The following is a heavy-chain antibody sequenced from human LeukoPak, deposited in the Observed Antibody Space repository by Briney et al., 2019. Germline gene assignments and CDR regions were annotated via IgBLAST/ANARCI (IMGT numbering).Heavy chain of an antibody. J-gene: IGHJ5*02. Sequence: GGSLRLSCAASGFTFSGYWMQWVRQTPGEGLVWVSRIDNDGSGTNYADSVKGRFTIFRDNAKNTLYLQMNSLRAEDTAVYYCARDLGQYYDTSDNWFDPWGQGTLVTVSS. V-gene: IGHV3-74*01. D-gene: IGHD3-22*01. CDR1: GFTFSGYW. CDR2: IDNDGSGT. CDR3: ARDLGQYYDTSDNWFDP.